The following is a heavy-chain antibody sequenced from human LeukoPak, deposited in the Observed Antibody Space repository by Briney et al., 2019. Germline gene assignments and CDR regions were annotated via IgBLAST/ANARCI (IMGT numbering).Heavy chain of an antibody. Sequence: ASVKVSCKASGYTFTDFYMHWVRQAPGQGLEWMGWINPNSGGTNYAQKFQGWVTMTRDTSISTAYMELSRLRSDDTAVYYCARAARSVVVTAIRRGAFDIWGQGTMVTVSS. CDR1: GYTFTDFY. J-gene: IGHJ3*02. CDR3: ARAARSVVVTAIRRGAFDI. D-gene: IGHD2-21*02. V-gene: IGHV1-2*04. CDR2: INPNSGGT.